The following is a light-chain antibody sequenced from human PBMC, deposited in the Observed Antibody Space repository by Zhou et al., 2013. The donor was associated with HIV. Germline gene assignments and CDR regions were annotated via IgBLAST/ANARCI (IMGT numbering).Light chain of an antibody. Sequence: EIVMTQSPATLSVSPGETATLSCRASHSVGSHLAWYRQIPGQAPRLLIYGASSRATDIPDRFSGSGSGTDFTLTISRLEPEDFAVYYCQQYGYLITFGQGTRLEIK. CDR2: GAS. J-gene: IGKJ5*01. CDR1: HSVGSH. CDR3: QQYGYLIT. V-gene: IGKV3-20*01.